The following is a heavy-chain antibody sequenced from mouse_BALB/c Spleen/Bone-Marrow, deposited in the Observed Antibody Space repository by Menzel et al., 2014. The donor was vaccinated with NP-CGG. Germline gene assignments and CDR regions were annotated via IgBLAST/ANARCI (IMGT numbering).Heavy chain of an antibody. D-gene: IGHD2-4*01. J-gene: IGHJ3*01. V-gene: IGHV14-3*02. Sequence: VQLQQSGAELVKPGASVKLSCTASGFNIKDTYMHWVKQRPEQGLVWIGRIDPANGSTKYDPKFQGKATITADTSSNTAYLQLSSLTSEDTAVYYCAVYDYEGFAYWGQGTLVTVSA. CDR2: IDPANGST. CDR1: GFNIKDTY. CDR3: AVYDYEGFAY.